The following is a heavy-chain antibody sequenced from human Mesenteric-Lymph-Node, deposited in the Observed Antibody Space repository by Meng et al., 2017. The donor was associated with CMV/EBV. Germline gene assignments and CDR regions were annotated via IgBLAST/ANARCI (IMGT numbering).Heavy chain of an antibody. J-gene: IGHJ4*02. CDR1: GYTFNSYP. V-gene: IGHV1-18*01. D-gene: IGHD1-26*01. CDR3: ARSPIYSETYYGFDY. Sequence: ASVKVSCKASGYTFNSYPITWVRQTPGQGLEWVAWINPYTGETGSAQRSQGRVSVTTDTSTSTGYMEMGSLKSDDTAVYYCARSPIYSETYYGFDYWGQGTLVTVSS. CDR2: INPYTGET.